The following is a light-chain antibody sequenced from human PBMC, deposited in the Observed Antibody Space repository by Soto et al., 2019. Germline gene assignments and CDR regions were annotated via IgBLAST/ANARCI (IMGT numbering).Light chain of an antibody. CDR1: QSVSSSY. V-gene: IGKV3-20*01. Sequence: EIVXTQSPGTLSLSPGERATLSCRASQSVSSSYLAWYQQKPGQAPRLLIYGASSRATGIPDRFSGSGSGTDFTLTISRLEPEDFAVYYCQQYGSSPSTFGQGTRLEIK. CDR2: GAS. J-gene: IGKJ5*01. CDR3: QQYGSSPST.